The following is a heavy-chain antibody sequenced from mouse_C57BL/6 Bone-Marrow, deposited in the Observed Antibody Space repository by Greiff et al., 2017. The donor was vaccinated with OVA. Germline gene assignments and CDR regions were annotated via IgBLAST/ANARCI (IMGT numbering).Heavy chain of an antibody. CDR2: ISGGGGNT. Sequence: EVMLVESGEGLVKPGGSLKLSCAASGFTFSSYTMSWVRQTPEKRLEWVATISGGGGNTYYPDSVKGRFTISRDNAKNTLYLRMSSLRSEDTALYYCARLGRVAYWGQGTLVTVSA. CDR3: ARLGRVAY. V-gene: IGHV5-9*01. CDR1: GFTFSSYT. J-gene: IGHJ3*01.